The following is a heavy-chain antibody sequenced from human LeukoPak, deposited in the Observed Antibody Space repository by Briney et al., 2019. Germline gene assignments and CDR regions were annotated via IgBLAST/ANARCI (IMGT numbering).Heavy chain of an antibody. D-gene: IGHD6-19*01. V-gene: IGHV3-21*01. Sequence: GGSLRLSCAASGFTFSSYSMNWVRQAPGKGLEWVSSISSSSSYIYYADSVKGRFTISRDNAKNSLYLQMNSLRAEDTAVYYCARVAFSSGWYTSYFDYWGQGTLVTVSS. CDR2: ISSSSSYI. CDR3: ARVAFSSGWYTSYFDY. J-gene: IGHJ4*02. CDR1: GFTFSSYS.